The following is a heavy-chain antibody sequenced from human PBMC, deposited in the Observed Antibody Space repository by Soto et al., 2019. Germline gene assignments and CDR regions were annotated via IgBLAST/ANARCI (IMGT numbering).Heavy chain of an antibody. J-gene: IGHJ5*02. CDR2: IYYSGST. V-gene: IGHV4-59*12. CDR3: ARCSVLRRNGFDP. Sequence: SETLSLTCTVSGGSISSYYWSWIRQPPGKGLEWIGYIYYSGSTNYNPSLKSRVTISVDTSKNQFSLKLSSVTAADTAVYYCARCSVLRRNGFDPWGQGTLVTVSS. CDR1: GGSISSYY. D-gene: IGHD3-3*01.